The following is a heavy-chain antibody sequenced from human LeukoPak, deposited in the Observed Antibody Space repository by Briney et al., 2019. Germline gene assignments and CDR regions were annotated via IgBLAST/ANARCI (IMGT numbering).Heavy chain of an antibody. J-gene: IGHJ3*02. CDR2: INPSGGST. Sequence: ASVTVSCTASGYTFTSYYMHWVRQAPGQGLEWMGIINPSGGSTSYAQKFQGRVTMTRDTSTSTVYMELSSLRSEDTAVYYCASVVIVGDAFDIWGQGTMVTVSS. CDR3: ASVVIVGDAFDI. CDR1: GYTFTSYY. V-gene: IGHV1-46*01. D-gene: IGHD3-16*02.